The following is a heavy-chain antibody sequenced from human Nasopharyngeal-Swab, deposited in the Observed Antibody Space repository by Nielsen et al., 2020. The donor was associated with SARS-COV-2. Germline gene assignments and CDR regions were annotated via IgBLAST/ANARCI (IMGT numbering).Heavy chain of an antibody. CDR3: ARARGAYGDYYYYYYTDV. J-gene: IGHJ6*03. Sequence: SPPLSLTCAISGDSVSSSSAAWNWIRQSPSRGLEWLGRTYYRSKWYNDYAVSVKSRITINPDTSKNQFSLHLNSVTPEDTAVYYCARARGAYGDYYYYYYTDVWGKGTTVTVSS. D-gene: IGHD4-17*01. CDR2: TYYRSKWYN. V-gene: IGHV6-1*01. CDR1: GDSVSSSSAA.